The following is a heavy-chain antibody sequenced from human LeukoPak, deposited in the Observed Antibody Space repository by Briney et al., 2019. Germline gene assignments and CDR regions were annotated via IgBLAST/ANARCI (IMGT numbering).Heavy chain of an antibody. V-gene: IGHV4-4*07. CDR2: IYTSGST. CDR1: GGSISSYY. CDR3: AREGEGLYYYDSSGYFDY. D-gene: IGHD3-22*01. J-gene: IGHJ4*02. Sequence: PSETLSLTCTVSGGSISSYYWSWIRQPAGKGLEWIGRIYTSGSTNYNPSLKSRVTMSVDTSKNQFSLKLSSVTAADTAVYYCAREGEGLYYYDSSGYFDYWGQGTLVTVSS.